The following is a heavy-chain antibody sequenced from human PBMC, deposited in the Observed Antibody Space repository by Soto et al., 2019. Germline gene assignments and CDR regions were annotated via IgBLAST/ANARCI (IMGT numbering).Heavy chain of an antibody. CDR2: INNDGSST. CDR1: GFIFRTYW. J-gene: IGHJ6*04. Sequence: EVQLVESGGGFVQPGGSLRLSCAASGFIFRTYWMQWVRQVPGKGLVWVSRINNDGSSTDYADSVKGRFTISSDNAKDTLYLQTNSLRVDDTAVYYCAMGTMDVWGKGTTVTVSS. V-gene: IGHV3-74*01. CDR3: AMGTMDV. D-gene: IGHD7-27*01.